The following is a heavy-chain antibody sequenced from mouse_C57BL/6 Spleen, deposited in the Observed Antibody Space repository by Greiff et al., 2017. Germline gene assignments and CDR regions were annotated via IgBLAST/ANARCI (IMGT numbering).Heavy chain of an antibody. CDR1: GYTFTNYW. J-gene: IGHJ1*03. CDR2: LYPGGGYT. V-gene: IGHV1-63*01. Sequence: QVQLQQSGAELVRPGTSVQMSCKASGYTFTNYWLGWAKQRPGHGLEWIGDLYPGGGYTNYNEQFKGKATLTADKSSSTAYMQFSSLTSADSAIYYCASRNHWYFDVWGTGTTVTVSS. CDR3: ASRNHWYFDV.